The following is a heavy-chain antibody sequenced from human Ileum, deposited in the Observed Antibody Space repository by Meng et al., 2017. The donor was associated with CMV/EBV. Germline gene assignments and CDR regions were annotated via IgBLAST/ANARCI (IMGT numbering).Heavy chain of an antibody. CDR3: ARGVVYNWFDP. J-gene: IGHJ5*02. Sequence: LSCTVSGGSISSYYWSWIRQPPGKGLEWIGYIYYSGSTNYNPSHKSRVTISVDTSKNQFSLKLSSVTAADTAMYYCARGVVYNWFDPWGQGTLVTVSS. V-gene: IGHV4-59*01. CDR2: IYYSGST. CDR1: GGSISSYY. D-gene: IGHD2-21*01.